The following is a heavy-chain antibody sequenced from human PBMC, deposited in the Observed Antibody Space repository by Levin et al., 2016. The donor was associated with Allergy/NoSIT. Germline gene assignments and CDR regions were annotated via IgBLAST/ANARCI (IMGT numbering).Heavy chain of an antibody. J-gene: IGHJ4*02. CDR2: IYYSGST. Sequence: SETLSLTCTVSGGSISSSSYYWSWIRQPPGKGLEWIGSIYYSGSTYYNPSLNSRVTISVDTSKNQFSLKLSSVTAADTAVYYCARVYYYGSGSYPLDYWGQGTLVTVSS. CDR1: GGSISSSSYY. CDR3: ARVYYYGSGSYPLDY. D-gene: IGHD3-10*01. V-gene: IGHV4-39*01.